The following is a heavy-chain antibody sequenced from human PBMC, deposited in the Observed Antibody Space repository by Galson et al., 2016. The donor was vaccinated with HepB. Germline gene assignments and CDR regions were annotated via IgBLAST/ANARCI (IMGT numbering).Heavy chain of an antibody. CDR1: GYAFASYG. V-gene: IGHV1-18*01. Sequence: SVKVSCKASGYAFASYGISWVRQAPGQGLEWMGWISAYNGNTNYAQKLQGRVTMTTDTSTSTAYMELRSLRSDDTAVYYCARDWLVAVFDNWGPGTLATVSS. CDR3: ARDWLVAVFDN. J-gene: IGHJ4*02. D-gene: IGHD6-19*01. CDR2: ISAYNGNT.